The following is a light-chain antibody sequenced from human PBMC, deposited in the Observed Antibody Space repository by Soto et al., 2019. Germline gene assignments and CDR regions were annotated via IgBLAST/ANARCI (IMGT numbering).Light chain of an antibody. V-gene: IGLV3-21*01. CDR1: NIGPKS. Sequence: SYELTQSPSVSVAPGQTATITCGGNNIGPKSVNWYQHKAGQAPVLVMSYDSDRPSGIPERFSGSNSGNTATLTLSRVESGDEADYYCQVWDTSSDHHVFGSGTKLTVL. J-gene: IGLJ1*01. CDR3: QVWDTSSDHHV. CDR2: YDS.